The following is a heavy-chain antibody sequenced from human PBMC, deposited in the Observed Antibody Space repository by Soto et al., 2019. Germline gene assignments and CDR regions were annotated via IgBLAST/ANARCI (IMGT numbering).Heavy chain of an antibody. Sequence: PSETLSLTCAVSGYSMRSGYYWGWIRQPPGEGLEWIGNVYHSGKTYYNPSLKSRVSVSLDTSKNQFSLNLTSVTAADTAMYYCARAAATNFDNWGQGLLVTVSS. CDR3: ARAAATNFDN. CDR1: GYSMRSGYY. D-gene: IGHD6-25*01. V-gene: IGHV4-38-2*01. CDR2: VYHSGKT. J-gene: IGHJ4*02.